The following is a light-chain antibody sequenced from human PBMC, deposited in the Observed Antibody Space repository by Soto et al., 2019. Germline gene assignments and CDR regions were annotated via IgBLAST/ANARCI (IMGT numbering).Light chain of an antibody. CDR3: QHYGGSLTWT. CDR2: GAS. CDR1: QSVSSSL. V-gene: IGKV3-20*01. Sequence: EIVLTQSPGTLSLSPGERATLSCRASQSVSSSLLAWYQQKPGQAPRLLIFGASSRATGIPDRFSGSGSGTDFTLTISRLEPEDFALYYCQHYGGSLTWTFDQGTKVEFK. J-gene: IGKJ1*01.